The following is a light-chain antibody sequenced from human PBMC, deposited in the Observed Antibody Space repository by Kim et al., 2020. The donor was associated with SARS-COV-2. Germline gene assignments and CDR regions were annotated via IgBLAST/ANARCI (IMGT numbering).Light chain of an antibody. CDR2: KAS. Sequence: SACVGDSVTITCRASQSISSWLAWYQQKPGTAPHLLIYKASTLQSGVPPRFSGSGSGTEFTLTINSLQPDDFATYFCQQFKTYPYTFGRGTKLEI. V-gene: IGKV1-5*03. CDR1: QSISSW. J-gene: IGKJ2*01. CDR3: QQFKTYPYT.